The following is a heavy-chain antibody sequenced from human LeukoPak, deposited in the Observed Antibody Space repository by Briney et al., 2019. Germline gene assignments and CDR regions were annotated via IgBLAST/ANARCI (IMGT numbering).Heavy chain of an antibody. CDR2: ISYDGSNK. Sequence: GGFLRLSCAASGFTFSSYAMHWVRQAPGKGLQWVAVISYDGSNKYYADSVKGRFTISRDNSKNTLYLQMNSLRAEDTAVYYCAREAAGGFIDYWGQGILVTVSS. D-gene: IGHD1-14*01. CDR1: GFTFSSYA. V-gene: IGHV3-30-3*01. CDR3: AREAAGGFIDY. J-gene: IGHJ4*02.